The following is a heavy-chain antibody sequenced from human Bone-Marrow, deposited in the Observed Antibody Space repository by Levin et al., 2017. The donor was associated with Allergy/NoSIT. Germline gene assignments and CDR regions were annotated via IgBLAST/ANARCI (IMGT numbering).Heavy chain of an antibody. CDR2: ISAYNGNT. V-gene: IGHV1-18*01. J-gene: IGHJ4*02. CDR3: ARGIRDYDFWSGYPEPYYFDY. CDR1: GYTFTSYG. D-gene: IGHD3-3*01. Sequence: ASVKVSCKASGYTFTSYGISWVRQAPGQGLEWMGWISAYNGNTNYAQKLQGRVTMTTDTSTSTAYMELRSLRSDDTAVYYCARGIRDYDFWSGYPEPYYFDYWGQGTLVTVSS.